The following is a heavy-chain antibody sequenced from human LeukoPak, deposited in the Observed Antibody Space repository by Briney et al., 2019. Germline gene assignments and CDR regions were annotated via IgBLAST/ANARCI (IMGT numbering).Heavy chain of an antibody. J-gene: IGHJ4*02. CDR1: GFTFSNYA. Sequence: GGSLRLSCAASGFTFSNYAMHWVRQAPGKGLEWVAVISYDGSNKYYADSVKGRFTISRDNSKNTLYLQMSSLRAEDTAVYYCAKDTGSSWYYFDYWGQGTLVTVFS. CDR2: ISYDGSNK. CDR3: AKDTGSSWYYFDY. D-gene: IGHD6-13*01. V-gene: IGHV3-30*04.